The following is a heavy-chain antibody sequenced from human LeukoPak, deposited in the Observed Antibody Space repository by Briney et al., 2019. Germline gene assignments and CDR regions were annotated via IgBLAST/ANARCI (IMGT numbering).Heavy chain of an antibody. CDR3: ARVVDYGDFPGLGY. D-gene: IGHD4-17*01. Sequence: PGGSLRLSCAASGFTFSTYGMHWVRQAPGKGLEWVAVIWYDGGNKYYADSVEGRFTISRDNAKNTLYLQMNSLRAEDTAVYYCARVVDYGDFPGLGYWGQGTLVTVSS. CDR1: GFTFSTYG. CDR2: IWYDGGNK. J-gene: IGHJ4*02. V-gene: IGHV3-33*01.